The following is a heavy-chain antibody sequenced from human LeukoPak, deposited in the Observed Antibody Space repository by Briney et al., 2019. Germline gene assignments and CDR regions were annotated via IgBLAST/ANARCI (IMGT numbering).Heavy chain of an antibody. J-gene: IGHJ3*02. CDR1: GFTFNNYA. CDR3: ARGAAYGSGSYI. D-gene: IGHD3-10*01. V-gene: IGHV3-23*01. CDR2: ISGSGGTT. Sequence: GGSLRLSCAASGFTFNNYAMSWVRQAPGKGLEWVSAISGSGGTTYYADSVKGRFTISRDNAKNSLYLQMNSLRAEDTAVYYCARGAAYGSGSYIWGQGTMVTVSS.